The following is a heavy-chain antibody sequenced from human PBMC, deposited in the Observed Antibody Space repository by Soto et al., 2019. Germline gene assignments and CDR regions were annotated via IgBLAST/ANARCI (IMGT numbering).Heavy chain of an antibody. V-gene: IGHV3-9*01. CDR2: ISWNSGSI. J-gene: IGHJ4*02. D-gene: IGHD3-3*01. CDR3: AKDIMGVADY. Sequence: EVQLVESGGGLVQPGRSLRLSCAASGFTFDDYAMHWVRQAPGKGLEWVSGISWNSGSIGYADSVKGRFTISRDNAKNSLYLQMNSLRAEDKALYYCAKDIMGVADYWGQGTLVTVSS. CDR1: GFTFDDYA.